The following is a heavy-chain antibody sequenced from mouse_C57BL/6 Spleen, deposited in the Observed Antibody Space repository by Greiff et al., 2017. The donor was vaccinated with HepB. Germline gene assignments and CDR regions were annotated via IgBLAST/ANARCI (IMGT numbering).Heavy chain of an antibody. Sequence: VHVKQSGPELVKPGASVKISCKASGYSFTDHNMNWVKQSNGKSLEWIGVINPNYGTTSYNQKFKGKATLTVDQSSSTAYMQLNSLTSEDSAVYYCARGDGDYDYAMDYWGQGTSVTVSS. CDR3: ARGDGDYDYAMDY. V-gene: IGHV1-39*01. D-gene: IGHD2-13*01. CDR1: GYSFTDHN. CDR2: INPNYGTT. J-gene: IGHJ4*01.